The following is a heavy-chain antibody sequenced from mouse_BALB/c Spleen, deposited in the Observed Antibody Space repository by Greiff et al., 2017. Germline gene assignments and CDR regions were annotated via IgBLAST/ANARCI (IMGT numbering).Heavy chain of an antibody. CDR3: AARTTVVSYYYAMDY. Sequence: VKLQESGAELAKPGASVKMSCKASGYTFTSYWMHWVKQRPGQGLEWIGYINPSTGYTVYNQKFKDKATLTADKSSSTAYMQLSSLTSEDSAVYYCAARTTVVSYYYAMDYWGQGTSVTVSS. J-gene: IGHJ4*01. CDR2: INPSTGYT. CDR1: GYTFTSYW. D-gene: IGHD1-1*01. V-gene: IGHV1-7*01.